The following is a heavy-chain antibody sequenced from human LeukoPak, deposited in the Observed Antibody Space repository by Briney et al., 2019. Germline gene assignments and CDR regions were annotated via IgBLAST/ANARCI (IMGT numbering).Heavy chain of an antibody. CDR2: ISSSGGHI. D-gene: IGHD5-12*01. J-gene: IGHJ4*01. V-gene: IGHV3-21*01. Sequence: GGSLRLSCAASGFTFNTQSMNWVRQAPGKGLEWLSAISSSGGHIYYAGSVQGRFTISRDDAKESVYLQLNSLSAEDTAVYYCARGLGWITPGAPYFDLWGHGTLVTVSS. CDR1: GFTFNTQS. CDR3: ARGLGWITPGAPYFDL.